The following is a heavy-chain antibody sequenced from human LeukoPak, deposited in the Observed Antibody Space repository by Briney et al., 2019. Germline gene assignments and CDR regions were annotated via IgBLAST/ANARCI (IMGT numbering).Heavy chain of an antibody. J-gene: IGHJ4*02. V-gene: IGHV3-21*01. D-gene: IGHD6-13*01. CDR3: ASQYTSSRIFDD. CDR1: GFTFSSYS. Sequence: GGSLSLSCAASGFTFSSYSMNWVRQAPGKGLEWVSSISSSSTYIYYADSVKGRFTVSRDNAKNSLYLQMNSLRAEDTAVYFCASQYTSSRIFDDWGQGTLVTVSS. CDR2: ISSSSTYI.